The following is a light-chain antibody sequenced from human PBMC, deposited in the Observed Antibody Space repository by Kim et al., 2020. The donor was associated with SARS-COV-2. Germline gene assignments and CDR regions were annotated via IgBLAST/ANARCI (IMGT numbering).Light chain of an antibody. CDR2: GAS. J-gene: IGKJ2*01. V-gene: IGKV3-20*01. CDR3: QQYGSSPPDT. Sequence: EIVLTQSPGTLSLSPGERATLSCRASQSVSRSYLAWYQQKPGQAPRLLIYGASSRATGIPDRFSGSGSGTDFTLTISRLEPEDFAVYYCQQYGSSPPDTFGQGTKLE. CDR1: QSVSRSY.